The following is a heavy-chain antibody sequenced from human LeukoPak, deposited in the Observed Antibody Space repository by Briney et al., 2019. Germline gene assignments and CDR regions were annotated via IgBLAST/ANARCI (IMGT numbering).Heavy chain of an antibody. D-gene: IGHD2-15*01. CDR2: IYYSGST. J-gene: IGHJ4*02. Sequence: SETLSLTCTVSGGSISSSSYYWGWIRQPPGKGLEWIGTIYYSGSTYYNPSLKSRVTISVDTSKNQFSLKLSSVTAADTAVYFCAGLSRVPESSGVDYWGQGTLVTVSS. V-gene: IGHV4-39*01. CDR1: GGSISSSSYY. CDR3: AGLSRVPESSGVDY.